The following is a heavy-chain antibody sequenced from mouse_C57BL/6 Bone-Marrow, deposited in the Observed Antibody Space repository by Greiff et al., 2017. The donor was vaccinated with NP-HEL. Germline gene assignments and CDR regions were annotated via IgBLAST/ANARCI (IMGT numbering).Heavy chain of an antibody. CDR2: IYPGSGST. V-gene: IGHV1-55*01. J-gene: IGHJ2*01. CDR1: GYTFTSYW. Sequence: VQLQQSGAELVKPGASVKMSCKASGYTFTSYWITWVKQRPGQGLEWIGDIYPGSGSTNYNEKFKSKATLTVDTSSSTAYMQLSSLTSEDSAVYYCARDITTVVATDYWGQGTTLTVSS. CDR3: ARDITTVVATDY. D-gene: IGHD1-1*01.